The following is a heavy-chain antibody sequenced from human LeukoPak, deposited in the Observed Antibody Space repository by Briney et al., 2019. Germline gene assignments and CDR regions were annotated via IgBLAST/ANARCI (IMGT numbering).Heavy chain of an antibody. V-gene: IGHV1-2*02. Sequence: ASVKLSCTPSGYTFTGYYMHWVRQAPGHGLEWMGWINPNSGGTNYAQKLQGRVTMTTDTSTSTVYMELRSLRSDDTAVYYCARDWVTMIVVVNSPFDYWGQGTLVTVSS. J-gene: IGHJ4*02. CDR1: GYTFTGYY. D-gene: IGHD3-22*01. CDR3: ARDWVTMIVVVNSPFDY. CDR2: INPNSGGT.